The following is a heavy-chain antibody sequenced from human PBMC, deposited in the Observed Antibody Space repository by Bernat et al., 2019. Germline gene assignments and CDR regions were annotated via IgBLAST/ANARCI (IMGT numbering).Heavy chain of an antibody. CDR1: GFTFCSYG. Sequence: QVQLVESGGGVVQPGRSLRLSCAASGFTFCSYGMHWVRQAPGKGLEWVAVISYDGSNKYYADSVKGRFTISRDNSKNTLYLQMNSLRAEDTAVYYCAKDTYAIFGVIDPWGQGTLVTVSS. CDR3: AKDTYAIFGVIDP. V-gene: IGHV3-30*18. D-gene: IGHD3-3*01. CDR2: ISYDGSNK. J-gene: IGHJ5*02.